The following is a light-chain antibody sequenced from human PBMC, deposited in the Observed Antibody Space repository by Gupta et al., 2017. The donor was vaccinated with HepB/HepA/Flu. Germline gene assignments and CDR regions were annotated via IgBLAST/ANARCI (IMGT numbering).Light chain of an antibody. CDR2: KAS. CDR3: QQYNSYPLT. J-gene: IGKJ4*01. Sequence: DIQMTQSPSTLSASVGDRVTITCRASQSISIWFAWYQQKPGKAPNLLIYKASKLESGVPSRFSGSGSGTEFTLTISSLQPDDFSTYYCQQYNSYPLTFGGGTKVEIK. V-gene: IGKV1-5*03. CDR1: QSISIW.